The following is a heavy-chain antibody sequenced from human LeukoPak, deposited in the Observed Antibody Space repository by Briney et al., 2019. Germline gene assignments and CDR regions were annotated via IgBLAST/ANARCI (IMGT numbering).Heavy chain of an antibody. J-gene: IGHJ4*02. D-gene: IGHD4-17*01. CDR3: ARDVYGARDY. Sequence: ASAKVSCKASGYTFTGYYMHWVRQAPGQGLEYMGWMDPKTGNTYFAQKFQGRVTMTRDTSISTAYMELSSLRSEDTAVYYCARDVYGARDYWGQGTLVTVSS. CDR1: GYTFTGYY. V-gene: IGHV1-2*02. CDR2: MDPKTGNT.